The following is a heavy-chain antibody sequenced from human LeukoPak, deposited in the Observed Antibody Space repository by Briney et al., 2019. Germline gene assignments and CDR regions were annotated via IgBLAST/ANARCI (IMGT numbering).Heavy chain of an antibody. CDR1: GFTFSSYE. V-gene: IGHV3-48*03. CDR2: ISSSGSTI. D-gene: IGHD6-13*01. Sequence: GGSLRLSCAASGFTFSSYEMNWVRQAPGKGLEWVSYISSSGSTIYYADSVKGRFTISRDNAKNSLYLQMNSLRAEDTAVYYCARALLYSSSWYSGPRNDAFDIWGQGTMVTVSS. J-gene: IGHJ3*02. CDR3: ARALLYSSSWYSGPRNDAFDI.